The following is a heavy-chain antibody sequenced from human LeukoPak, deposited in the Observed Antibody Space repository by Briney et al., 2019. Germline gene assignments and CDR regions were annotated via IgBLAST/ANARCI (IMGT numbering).Heavy chain of an antibody. J-gene: IGHJ4*02. D-gene: IGHD1-26*01. Sequence: GGSLRLSCAASGFNFSTYAMSWVRQAPGKGLEWVSGISGSGDSTYYVDSVKGRFTISRDTSKNTLYLQMNSLRAEDTAVYYCALSGKIDYWGQGTLVTVSS. CDR1: GFNFSTYA. V-gene: IGHV3-23*01. CDR2: ISGSGDST. CDR3: ALSGKIDY.